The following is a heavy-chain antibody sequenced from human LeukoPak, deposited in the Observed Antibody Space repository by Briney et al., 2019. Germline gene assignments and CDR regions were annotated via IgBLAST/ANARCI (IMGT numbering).Heavy chain of an antibody. CDR3: ARVTRGPLGWFDP. V-gene: IGHV4-4*07. CDR2: LYNSGST. J-gene: IGHJ5*02. Sequence: SETLSLTCTVSGGSISSYYLSWIRQPAGKGLEWIGRLYNSGSTNYNPSLKSRVTISVDTSKNQFSLKLSSVTAADTAVYYCARVTRGPLGWFDPWGQGTLVTVSS. CDR1: GGSISSYY.